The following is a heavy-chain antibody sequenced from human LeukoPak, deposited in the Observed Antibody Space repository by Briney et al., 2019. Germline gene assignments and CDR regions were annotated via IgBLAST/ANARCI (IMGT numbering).Heavy chain of an antibody. D-gene: IGHD6-13*01. Sequence: GGSLRLSCAASGFTFSSYAMHWVRQAPGKGLEWVAVISYDGSNKYYADSVKGRFTISRDNSKNTLYLQMNSLRAEDTAVYYCARVSSSWHGYFQHWGQGTLVTVSS. J-gene: IGHJ1*01. CDR1: GFTFSSYA. V-gene: IGHV3-30-3*01. CDR2: ISYDGSNK. CDR3: ARVSSSWHGYFQH.